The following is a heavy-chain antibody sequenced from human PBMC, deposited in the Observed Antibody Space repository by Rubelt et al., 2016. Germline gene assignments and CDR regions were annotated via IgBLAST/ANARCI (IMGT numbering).Heavy chain of an antibody. CDR2: TTSSGGST. CDR1: GHNFIGYH. CDR3: AARHGTQTYGAFDL. V-gene: IGHV1-46*01. D-gene: IGHD6-13*01. J-gene: IGHJ3*01. Sequence: QEQLVQSGAEVRKPGASVSIPCKPSGHNFIGYHIHWVRQAPGQGLEWMGITTSSGGSTSYAQTFEGSVALTREPLELSSLRPEDTAVYFCAARHGTQTYGAFDLWGQGTKVTVSS.